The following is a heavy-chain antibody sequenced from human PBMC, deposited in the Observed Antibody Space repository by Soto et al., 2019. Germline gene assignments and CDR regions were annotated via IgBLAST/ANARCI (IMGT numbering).Heavy chain of an antibody. Sequence: QVQLVQSGAEVKKPGSSVKVSCKASGDTFSTYTITWMRQAPGQGLEWMGGIIPRSATSNYAQKFQGRITSTADESTSTAYMALRSLRSEDTAVYYCAREGLVLVPPTVNSDYYYYAMDVWGQGTTVTVSS. CDR3: AREGLVLVPPTVNSDYYYYAMDV. J-gene: IGHJ6*02. D-gene: IGHD2-2*01. CDR1: GDTFSTYT. CDR2: IIPRSATS. V-gene: IGHV1-69*12.